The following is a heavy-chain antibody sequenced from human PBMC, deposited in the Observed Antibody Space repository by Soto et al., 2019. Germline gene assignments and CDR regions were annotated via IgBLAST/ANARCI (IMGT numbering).Heavy chain of an antibody. CDR2: MNPNSGNT. CDR3: ARSLITMIVVVITSPYYYGMDV. CDR1: GYTFTSYD. Sequence: ASVKVSCKASGYTFTSYDINWVRQATGQGLEWMGWMNPNSGNTGYAQKFQGRVTMTRNTSISTAYMELSSLRSEDTAVYYCARSLITMIVVVITSPYYYGMDVWGQGTTVTVSS. J-gene: IGHJ6*02. D-gene: IGHD3-22*01. V-gene: IGHV1-8*01.